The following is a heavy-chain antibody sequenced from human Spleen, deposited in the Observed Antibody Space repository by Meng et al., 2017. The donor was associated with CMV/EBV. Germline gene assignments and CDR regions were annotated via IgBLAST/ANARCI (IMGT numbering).Heavy chain of an antibody. CDR3: ARDTHTMIEAEIGYFQH. J-gene: IGHJ1*01. Sequence: GESLKISCAASGFTFSSYAMHWVRQAPGKGLEWVAVISYDGSNKYYADSVKGRFTISRDNSKNTLYLQMNSLRAEDTAVYYCARDTHTMIEAEIGYFQHWGQGTLVTVSS. CDR2: ISYDGSNK. D-gene: IGHD3-22*01. CDR1: GFTFSSYA. V-gene: IGHV3-30-3*01.